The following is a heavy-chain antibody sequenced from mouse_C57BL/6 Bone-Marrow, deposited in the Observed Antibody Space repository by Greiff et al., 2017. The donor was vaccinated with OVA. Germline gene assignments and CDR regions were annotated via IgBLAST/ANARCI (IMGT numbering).Heavy chain of an antibody. Sequence: VQLQQSGAELVRPGALVTLSCKASGYTFTDYEMHWVKQTPVHGLEWIGAIDPETGGTAYNQKFKGKAILTADKSSSTAYMELRSLTSEDSAVYYCTRDYYGSSYWYFDVWGTGTTVTVSS. CDR2: IDPETGGT. J-gene: IGHJ1*03. CDR1: GYTFTDYE. CDR3: TRDYYGSSYWYFDV. D-gene: IGHD1-1*01. V-gene: IGHV1-15*01.